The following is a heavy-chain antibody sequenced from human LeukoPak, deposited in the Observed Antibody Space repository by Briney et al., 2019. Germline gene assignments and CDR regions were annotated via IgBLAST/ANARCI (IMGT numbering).Heavy chain of an antibody. CDR2: IYYSGST. CDR3: ARRGRITILGVVSQNWFDP. CDR1: GGSISSSSYY. D-gene: IGHD3-3*01. Sequence: SETLSLTCTVSGGSISSSSYYWGWIRQPPGKGLEWIGSIYYSGSTYYNPSLKSRVTISVDTSKNQFSLKLSSVTAADTAVYYCARRGRITILGVVSQNWFDPWGQGTLVTVSS. V-gene: IGHV4-39*01. J-gene: IGHJ5*02.